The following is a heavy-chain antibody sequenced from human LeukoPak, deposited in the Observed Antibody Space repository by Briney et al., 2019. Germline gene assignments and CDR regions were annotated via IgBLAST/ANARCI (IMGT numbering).Heavy chain of an antibody. J-gene: IGHJ4*02. D-gene: IGHD3-22*01. V-gene: IGHV1-2*02. CDR2: INPNSGGT. CDR1: GYTFTGYY. Sequence: ASVKVSCKASGYTFTGYYMHWVRQAPGQGLEWMGWINPNSGGTIYAQKFQGRVTMTRDTSISTAYMELSRLRSDDTAVYYCARYVLSRMDTAMVEQRSSGYYYLRSNYFDYWGQGTLVTVSS. CDR3: ARYVLSRMDTAMVEQRSSGYYYLRSNYFDY.